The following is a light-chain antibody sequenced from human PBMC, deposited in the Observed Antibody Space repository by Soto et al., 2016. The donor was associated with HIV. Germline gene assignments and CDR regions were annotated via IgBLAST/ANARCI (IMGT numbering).Light chain of an antibody. CDR1: QSISSW. V-gene: IGKV1-12*01. CDR2: VAS. Sequence: DIQMTQSPSTLSAFVGDRVTITCRATQSISSWLAWYQQKPGKTPQVLIYVASSLQSGVPSRFSGSGSGTDFTLTISSLRPEDFATYYCQQANNFPWTFGQGTKVEIK. J-gene: IGKJ1*01. CDR3: QQANNFPWT.